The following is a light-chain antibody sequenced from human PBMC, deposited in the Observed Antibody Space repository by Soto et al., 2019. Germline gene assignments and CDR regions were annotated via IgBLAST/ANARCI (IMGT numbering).Light chain of an antibody. CDR2: TTS. Sequence: EIVMTQSPATLSVSPGERAILSCRASQSVTSNLAWYQQKPGQAPRLLIYTTSTRATGIPARFSGSGSQTEFTLTISGLQSEDFAVYYCQQYHKWPLTFGQGTKVEIK. V-gene: IGKV3-15*01. CDR1: QSVTSN. CDR3: QQYHKWPLT. J-gene: IGKJ1*01.